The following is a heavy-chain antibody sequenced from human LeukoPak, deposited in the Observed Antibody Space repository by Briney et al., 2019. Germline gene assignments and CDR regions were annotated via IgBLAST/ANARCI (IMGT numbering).Heavy chain of an antibody. CDR2: ISGSGGRS. J-gene: IGHJ4*02. D-gene: IGHD2-15*01. Sequence: GGSLRLSCAASGFTFSSFALSWVRQAPGKGLEWISGISGSGGRSDYADSVKGRFTISRDNSKNTLYLQMSSLRADDTALYYCAKSPPRCSGGSCYGYWGQGTLVTVSS. CDR1: GFTFSSFA. CDR3: AKSPPRCSGGSCYGY. V-gene: IGHV3-23*01.